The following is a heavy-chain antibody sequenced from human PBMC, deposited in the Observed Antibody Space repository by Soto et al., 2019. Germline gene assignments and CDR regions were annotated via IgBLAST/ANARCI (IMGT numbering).Heavy chain of an antibody. CDR3: AKDLFVVVPAATPYYYYGMDV. V-gene: IGHV3-30*18. D-gene: IGHD2-2*02. CDR2: ISYDGSNK. CDR1: GFTFSSYG. Sequence: ESGGGVVQPGRSLRLSCAASGFTFSSYGMHWVRQAPGKGLEWVAVISYDGSNKYYADSVKGRFTISRDNSKNTLYLQMNSLRAEDTAVYYCAKDLFVVVPAATPYYYYGMDVWGQGTTVTVSS. J-gene: IGHJ6*02.